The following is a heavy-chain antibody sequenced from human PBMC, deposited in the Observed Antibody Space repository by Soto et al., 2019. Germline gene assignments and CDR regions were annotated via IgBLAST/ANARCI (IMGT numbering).Heavy chain of an antibody. CDR2: IDPSDSYT. J-gene: IGHJ4*02. Sequence: GEALKSSCEGSGYSFTSYWISCVRQMPRKGLEWMGRIDPSDSYTNYSPSFQGHVTISADKSISTAYLQWSSLKASDTAMYYCARLFLGYYDSSGYSSNYWGQGTLVTVSS. D-gene: IGHD3-22*01. CDR1: GYSFTSYW. V-gene: IGHV5-10-1*01. CDR3: ARLFLGYYDSSGYSSNY.